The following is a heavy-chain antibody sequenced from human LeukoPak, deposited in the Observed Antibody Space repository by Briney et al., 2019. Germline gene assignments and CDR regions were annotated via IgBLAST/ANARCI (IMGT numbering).Heavy chain of an antibody. D-gene: IGHD1-26*01. CDR2: MYYDGSS. CDR3: ARRSDSGSDDGEDYFDY. Sequence: PSETLSLTCTVSSGSINGGTFYWGWIRQPPGKGLEWIGSMYYDGSSYYNPSLKSRVTTSVDTSKNQFSLKLTSVTAADTAVYFCARRSDSGSDDGEDYFDYWGQGTLVTVSS. V-gene: IGHV4-39*01. CDR1: SGSINGGTFY. J-gene: IGHJ4*02.